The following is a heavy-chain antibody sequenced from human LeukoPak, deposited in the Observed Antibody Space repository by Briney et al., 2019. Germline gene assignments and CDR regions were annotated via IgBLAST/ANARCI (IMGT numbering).Heavy chain of an antibody. CDR2: IWYDGSNK. J-gene: IGHJ4*02. CDR3: AKDPRYGSGSYDY. Sequence: PGGSLRLSCAASGFAFSNFAMSWVRQAPGKGLEWVAVIWYDGSNKYYADSVKGRFTISRDNSKNTLYLQMNSLRAEDTAVYYCAKDPRYGSGSYDYWGQGTLVTVSS. CDR1: GFAFSNFA. D-gene: IGHD3-10*01. V-gene: IGHV3-33*06.